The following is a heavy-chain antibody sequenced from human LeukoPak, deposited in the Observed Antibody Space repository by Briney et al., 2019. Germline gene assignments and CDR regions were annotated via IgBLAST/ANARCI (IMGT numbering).Heavy chain of an antibody. CDR1: GGTFSSYA. D-gene: IGHD5-12*01. V-gene: IGHV1-69*13. J-gene: IGHJ4*02. CDR2: IIPIFGTA. CDR3: ARDQDRGYSGYDWSY. Sequence: ASVKVSCKASGGTFSSYAISWVRQAPGQGLEWMGGIIPIFGTANYAQKFQGRVTITADESTSTAYMELSSLRSEDTAVYYCARDQDRGYSGYDWSYWGQGTLVTVSS.